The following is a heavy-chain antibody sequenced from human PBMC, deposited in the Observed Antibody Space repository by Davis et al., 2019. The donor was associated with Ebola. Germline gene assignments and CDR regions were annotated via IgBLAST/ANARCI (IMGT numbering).Heavy chain of an antibody. J-gene: IGHJ6*04. CDR1: VITFSSYA. CDR3: AKSGLSFGVVKYHYGMDV. CDR2: ISGSGGST. V-gene: IGHV3-23*01. Sequence: ESLKISCTDSVITFSSYAMAWVRQAPGKGLEWVSAISGSGGSTYYADSVKGRFTISRDNSKKTLYLQMNSLRAEGTAVYYCAKSGLSFGVVKYHYGMDVWGKGTTVTVSS. D-gene: IGHD3-3*01.